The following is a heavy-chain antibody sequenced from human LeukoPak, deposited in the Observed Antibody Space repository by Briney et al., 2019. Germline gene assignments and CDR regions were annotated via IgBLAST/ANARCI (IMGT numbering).Heavy chain of an antibody. Sequence: PGGSLGLSCAASGFTFSSYWMSWVRQAPGKGLEWVANIKQDGSEKYYADSVKGRFAISRDNAKNSLYLQMNSLRAEDTAVYYCASLRYSYGYNYWGQGTLVTVSS. CDR1: GFTFSSYW. V-gene: IGHV3-7*01. J-gene: IGHJ4*02. CDR3: ASLRYSYGYNY. CDR2: IKQDGSEK. D-gene: IGHD5-18*01.